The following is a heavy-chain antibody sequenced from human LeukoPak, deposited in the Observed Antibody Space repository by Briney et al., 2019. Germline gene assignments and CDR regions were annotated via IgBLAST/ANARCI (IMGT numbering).Heavy chain of an antibody. J-gene: IGHJ6*02. CDR3: ARGPSLYYYYYGMDV. V-gene: IGHV4-34*01. Sequence: PGGSLRLSCATSGFTFSDYFMSWIRQPPGKGLEWIGEINHSGSTNYNPSLKSRITISVDTSKNQFSLKLSSVTAADTAVYYCARGPSLYYYYYGMDVWGQGTTVTVSS. CDR1: GFTFSDYF. CDR2: INHSGST.